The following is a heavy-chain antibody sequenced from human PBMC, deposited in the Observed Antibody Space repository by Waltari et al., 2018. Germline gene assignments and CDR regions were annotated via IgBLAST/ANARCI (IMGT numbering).Heavy chain of an antibody. Sequence: QVQLVESGGGVVQPGRSLRLSCAASGFTFSSYAMHWVRQAPGKGRELVAVRLYDGSNKYYAESGKGRFTISKDNSKNTLYLQMNSLRAEDTAVYYCARDQEHDYWGQGTLVTVSS. CDR1: GFTFSSYA. CDR2: RLYDGSNK. V-gene: IGHV3-30-3*01. CDR3: ARDQEHDY. J-gene: IGHJ4*02.